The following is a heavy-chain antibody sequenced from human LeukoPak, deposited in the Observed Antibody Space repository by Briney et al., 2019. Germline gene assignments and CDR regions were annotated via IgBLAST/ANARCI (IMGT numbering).Heavy chain of an antibody. J-gene: IGHJ4*02. V-gene: IGHV4-59*02. D-gene: IGHD4-17*01. CDR3: ARGYSNYGDYTI. Sequence: SETLSLTCTVSGDSVNSYYWSWIRQPLGKGLEWIGSIYYSGSTNYNPSLKSRIAISIDTSKNHFSLKLNSVTAADTAVYYCARGYSNYGDYTIWGQGILVTVSS. CDR1: GDSVNSYY. CDR2: IYYSGST.